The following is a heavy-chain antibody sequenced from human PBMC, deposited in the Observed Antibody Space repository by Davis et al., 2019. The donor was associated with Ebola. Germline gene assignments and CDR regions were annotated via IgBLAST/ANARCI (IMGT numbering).Heavy chain of an antibody. CDR3: AKQRGVGAIDYDY. CDR2: IKQDGSEK. Sequence: GESLKISCEASGFTFRSYWMSWVRQAPGKGLEWVANIKQDGSEKYYVDSVEGRFTISRDNAKNSLYLQMNSLRADDTAVYYCAKQRGVGAIDYDYWGRGTVVTVSS. J-gene: IGHJ4*02. D-gene: IGHD1-26*01. CDR1: GFTFRSYW. V-gene: IGHV3-7*03.